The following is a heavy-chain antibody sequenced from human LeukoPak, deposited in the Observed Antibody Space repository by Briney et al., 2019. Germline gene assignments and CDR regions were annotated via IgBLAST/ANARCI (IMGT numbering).Heavy chain of an antibody. CDR2: FYYNNNK. CDR3: AHQEYDNGWQPFQH. V-gene: IGHV2-5*01. CDR1: GFSLTTNEVG. Sequence: KESGPTLVKPTQTLTLTCTFSGFSLTTNEVGVGWIRQPLGKALEWLALFYYNNNKFDSPSLENRVTVSKDTSKKQVVLTLTNIDPRDTSTYYCAHQEYDNGWQPFQHWGEGTLVTVSS. J-gene: IGHJ1*01. D-gene: IGHD6-19*01.